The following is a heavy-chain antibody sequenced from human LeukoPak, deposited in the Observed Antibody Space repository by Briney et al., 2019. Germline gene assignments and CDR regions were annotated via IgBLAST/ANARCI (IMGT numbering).Heavy chain of an antibody. Sequence: GGSLRLSCAASGFIFSSYAMTWVRQAPGKGLEWVSPISAGGGSTYYADSVKGRFTISRDNSKNTLYLQMNSLRAEDTAVYYCAKGGQLWPSYFDYWGQGTLVTVSS. J-gene: IGHJ4*02. D-gene: IGHD5-18*01. CDR2: ISAGGGST. CDR1: GFIFSSYA. V-gene: IGHV3-23*01. CDR3: AKGGQLWPSYFDY.